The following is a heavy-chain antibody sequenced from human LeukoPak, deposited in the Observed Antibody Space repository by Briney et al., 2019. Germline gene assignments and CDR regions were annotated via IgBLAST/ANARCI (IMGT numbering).Heavy chain of an antibody. D-gene: IGHD3-3*01. CDR3: ASSEITIFGVVLPLLSL. Sequence: SETLPVTCTVSGGSISSYYWSWIRQPPGKGLEWIGYIYYSGSTNYNPSLKSRVTISVDTSKNQFSLKLSSVTAADTAVYYCASSEITIFGVVLPLLSLWGQGTLVTVSS. CDR2: IYYSGST. J-gene: IGHJ4*02. CDR1: GGSISSYY. V-gene: IGHV4-59*08.